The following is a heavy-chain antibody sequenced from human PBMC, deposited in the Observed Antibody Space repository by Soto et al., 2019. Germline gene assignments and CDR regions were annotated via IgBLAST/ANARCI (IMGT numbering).Heavy chain of an antibody. CDR3: ASVRGGYYYAMDV. D-gene: IGHD3-10*02. J-gene: IGHJ6*02. V-gene: IGHV4-4*02. Sequence: PSETLSLTCAVSGHSIRSNTLWGWIRQPPGKGLEWIGEIYHSGSTNYNPSLKSRVTISVDKSKNQFSLKLSSVTAADTAVYYCASVRGGYYYAMDVWGQGTTVTVSS. CDR1: GHSIRSNTL. CDR2: IYHSGST.